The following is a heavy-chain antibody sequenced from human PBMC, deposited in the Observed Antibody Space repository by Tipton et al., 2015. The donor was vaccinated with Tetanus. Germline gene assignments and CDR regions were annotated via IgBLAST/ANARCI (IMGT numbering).Heavy chain of an antibody. D-gene: IGHD6-13*01. CDR1: GDSVSGYY. J-gene: IGHJ4*02. CDR3: AGVTAQRTELYFDH. CDR2: VYYTGST. V-gene: IGHV4-59*02. Sequence: TLSLTCIVSGDSVSGYYWSWIRQPPGKGLEWIGYVYYTGSTNHNPSLKSRVTISMDRSKNQISLQLTSVTAADTAVYFCAGVTAQRTELYFDHWGQGTLVTVSS.